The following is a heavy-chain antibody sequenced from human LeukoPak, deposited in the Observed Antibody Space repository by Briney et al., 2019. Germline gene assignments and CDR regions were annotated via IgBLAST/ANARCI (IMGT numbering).Heavy chain of an antibody. CDR2: ITGNGTTT. CDR3: AKMQGYFDY. Sequence: AGTLRLSCEASGLTFSSYGMSWVRQAPGKGLQWVSAITGNGTTTYYADSVKRRFTISRDNSKNILYLQISSLRAEATASYYSAKMQGYFDYWGQGTVV. J-gene: IGHJ4*02. V-gene: IGHV3-23*01. CDR1: GLTFSSYG.